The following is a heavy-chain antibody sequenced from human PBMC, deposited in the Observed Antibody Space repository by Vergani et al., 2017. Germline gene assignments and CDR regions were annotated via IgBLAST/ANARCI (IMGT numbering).Heavy chain of an antibody. CDR2: IYYSGST. CDR1: GGPISSSSYY. CDR3: AREPVVRYYFDY. Sequence: QLQLQESGPGLVKPSETLSLTCTVSGGPISSSSYYWGWIRQPPGKGLEWIGSIYYSGSTYYNPSLKSRVTISVDTSKNQFSLKLSSVTAADTAVYYCAREPVVRYYFDYWGQGTLVTVSS. J-gene: IGHJ4*02. V-gene: IGHV4-39*02. D-gene: IGHD3-10*01.